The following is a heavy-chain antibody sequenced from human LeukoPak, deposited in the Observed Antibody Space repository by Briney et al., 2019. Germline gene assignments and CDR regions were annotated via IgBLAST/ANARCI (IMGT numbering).Heavy chain of an antibody. CDR3: VRAVGYCSGGSCYGIFDY. Sequence: SETLSLTSTVSGGSISSYFWSWIPHPLGAGGGCMGYIYYIGRTNYNLSPKCRVTIPVHTSKNQFSLKLRSVTAADTAVYDCVRAVGYCSGGSCYGIFDYWGQGTLVTVSS. V-gene: IGHV4-59*13. D-gene: IGHD2-15*01. CDR2: IYYIGRT. CDR1: GGSISSYF. J-gene: IGHJ4*01.